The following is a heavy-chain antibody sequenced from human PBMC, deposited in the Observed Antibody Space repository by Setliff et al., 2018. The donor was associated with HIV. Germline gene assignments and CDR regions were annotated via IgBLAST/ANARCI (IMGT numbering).Heavy chain of an antibody. J-gene: IGHJ3*02. D-gene: IGHD6-13*01. CDR1: GGTLSNYV. V-gene: IGHV1-69*13. Sequence: GASVKVSCKTSGGTLSNYVITWVRQAPGQGLEWMGMIIPMYNIPAYAQKFQGRVTFTADESTSTAYMELSSLSSEDTAVYYCARDQTGAAAAAFGGGSAWSDEGFDIWGQGTMVTV. CDR3: ARDQTGAAAAAFGGGSAWSDEGFDI. CDR2: IIPMYNIP.